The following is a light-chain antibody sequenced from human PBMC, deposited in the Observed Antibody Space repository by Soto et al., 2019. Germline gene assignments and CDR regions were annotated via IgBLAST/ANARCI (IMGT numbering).Light chain of an antibody. CDR3: QQSFSVRSWT. V-gene: IGKV1-39*01. CDR1: QSSSNY. Sequence: DIQMTQSAASLSVSIGDRVTIACGASQSSSNYLNWYQQKPGKAPMLLVYGATNLQSGVPSRFSGSGSTTDFTPTISSLQPQDFATYFCQQSFSVRSWTFGQGTKVDIK. J-gene: IGKJ1*01. CDR2: GAT.